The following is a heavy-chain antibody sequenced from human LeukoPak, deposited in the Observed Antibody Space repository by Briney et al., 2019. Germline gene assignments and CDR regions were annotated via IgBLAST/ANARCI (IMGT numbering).Heavy chain of an antibody. CDR3: AREYGDYLGTFDI. J-gene: IGHJ3*02. D-gene: IGHD4-17*01. Sequence: ASVKVSCKASGYTFTSYAMHWVRQAPGQRLEWMGWINAGNGNTKYSQEFQGRVTITRDTSASTAYMELSSLRSEDMAVYYCAREYGDYLGTFDIWGQGTMVTVSS. CDR1: GYTFTSYA. CDR2: INAGNGNT. V-gene: IGHV1-3*03.